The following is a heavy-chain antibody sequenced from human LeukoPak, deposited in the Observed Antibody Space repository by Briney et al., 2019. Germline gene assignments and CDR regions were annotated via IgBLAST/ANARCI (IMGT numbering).Heavy chain of an antibody. J-gene: IGHJ4*02. CDR2: INHSGST. CDR1: GGSFSGYY. Sequence: PSETLSLTCAVYGGSFSGYYWSWIRQPPGKGLEWIGEINHSGSTNYNPPLKSRVTISVDTSKNQFSLKLSSVTAADTAVYYCARADYSNEGYFDYWGQGTLVTVSS. D-gene: IGHD4-11*01. V-gene: IGHV4-34*01. CDR3: ARADYSNEGYFDY.